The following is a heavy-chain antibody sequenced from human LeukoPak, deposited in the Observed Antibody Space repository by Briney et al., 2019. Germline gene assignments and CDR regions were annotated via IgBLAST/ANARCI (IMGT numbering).Heavy chain of an antibody. D-gene: IGHD3-16*01. V-gene: IGHV3-33*01. CDR2: IWYDGSDK. J-gene: IGHJ4*02. CDR1: GFTFSNYG. Sequence: PGRSLRLSCEASGFTFSNYGFHWVRQAPGEGLEWVAIIWYDGSDKYYVDSVKGRFTVSRDNSKNTLYLQMNSLRVEDTAVYYCARGRSLSYFDYWGQGTLVTVSS. CDR3: ARGRSLSYFDY.